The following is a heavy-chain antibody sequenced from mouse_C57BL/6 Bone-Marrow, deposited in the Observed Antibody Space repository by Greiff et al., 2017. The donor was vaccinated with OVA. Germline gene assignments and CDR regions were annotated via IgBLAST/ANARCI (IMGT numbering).Heavy chain of an antibody. CDR3: ARGWLRQDWYFDV. CDR1: GFTFSSYA. V-gene: IGHV5-4*01. CDR2: ISDGGSYT. D-gene: IGHD2-2*01. Sequence: EVQVVESGGGLVKPGGSLKLSCAASGFTFSSYAMSWVRQTPEKRLEWVATISDGGSYTYYPDNVKGRFTISRDNAKNNLYLQMSHLKSEDTAMYYCARGWLRQDWYFDVWGTGTTVTVSS. J-gene: IGHJ1*03.